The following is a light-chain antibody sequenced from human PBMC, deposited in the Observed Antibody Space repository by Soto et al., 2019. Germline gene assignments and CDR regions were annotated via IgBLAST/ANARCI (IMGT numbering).Light chain of an antibody. CDR3: QQYDTSPLT. V-gene: IGKV3-20*01. CDR2: AAS. CDR1: QSVRNSY. J-gene: IGKJ4*01. Sequence: EIVLTQSPGTLSLSPGDRATLSCRASQSVRNSYLAWYQQRLGQAPRLLIYAASSRVTGIPDRFSGSGSGTDFTLTISRLEPEDFAVYHCQQYDTSPLTFGGGTKVEIK.